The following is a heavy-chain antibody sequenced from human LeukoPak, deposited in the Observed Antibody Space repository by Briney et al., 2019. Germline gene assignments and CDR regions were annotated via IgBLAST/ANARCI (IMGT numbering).Heavy chain of an antibody. V-gene: IGHV1-69*01. CDR2: IIPIFGTA. D-gene: IGHD3-22*01. CDR1: GGTFSSYA. J-gene: IGHJ4*02. CDR3: AREDYYDSSGSDY. Sequence: SVKVSCEASGGTFSSYAISWVRQAPGQGLEWIGGIIPIFGTANYAQKFQGRVTITADESTSTAYMELSSPRSEDTAVYYCAREDYYDSSGSDYWGQGTLVTVSS.